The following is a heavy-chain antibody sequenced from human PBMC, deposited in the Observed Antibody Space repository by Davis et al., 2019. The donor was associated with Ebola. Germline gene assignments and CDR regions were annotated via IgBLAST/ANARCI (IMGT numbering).Heavy chain of an antibody. CDR2: IYYTGSA. CDR3: SERGSSV. V-gene: IGHV4-59*03. D-gene: IGHD3-10*01. CDR1: GVSISRHY. J-gene: IGHJ4*02. Sequence: PGGSLRLSCTVSGVSISRHYWSWIRQPPGKTLEWIGSIYYTGSAYYNSSFASRATISVDTSKNQFSLKVTSVTAADTAMYYCSERGSSVWGQGTLVTVSS.